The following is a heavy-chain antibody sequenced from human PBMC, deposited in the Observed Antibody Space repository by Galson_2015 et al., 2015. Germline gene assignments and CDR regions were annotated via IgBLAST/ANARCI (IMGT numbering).Heavy chain of an antibody. J-gene: IGHJ4*02. V-gene: IGHV3-72*01. CDR3: ATDLEQSNY. CDR1: GFIFSDHY. CDR2: IRNKANSYTT. Sequence: SLRLSCAASGFIFSDHYMDWVRQAPGKGLEWVGRIRNKANSYTTEYAASVKGRFTFSRDDTKNSVYVQMNSLKTEDTAVYYCATDLEQSNYWGQGTLVTVSS. D-gene: IGHD6-13*01.